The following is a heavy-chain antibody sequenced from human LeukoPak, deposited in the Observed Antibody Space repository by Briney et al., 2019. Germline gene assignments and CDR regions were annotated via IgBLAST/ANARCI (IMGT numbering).Heavy chain of an antibody. D-gene: IGHD6-19*01. Sequence: PGGSLRLSCAASGFTFSNYAMHWVRQAPGKGLEWVAVIFYDGSIQYYADSVRGRFTISRDNSKSTLYLQMNSLRAEDTAVYYCARDEGVSSGWLKLDYWGQGTLVTVSS. V-gene: IGHV3-30*04. CDR1: GFTFSNYA. CDR2: IFYDGSIQ. CDR3: ARDEGVSSGWLKLDY. J-gene: IGHJ4*02.